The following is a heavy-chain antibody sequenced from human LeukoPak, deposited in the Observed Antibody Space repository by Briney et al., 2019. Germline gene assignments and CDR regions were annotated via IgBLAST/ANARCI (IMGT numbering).Heavy chain of an antibody. CDR2: IYWDDDK. Sequence: SGTTLVNPTQTLTLTCTFSGFSLSTSGVGVGWIRQPPGKALEWLALIYWDDDKRYSPSLKSRLTITKDTSKNQVVLTMTNMDPVDTATYYCAHRPETYYYGSGSYKGGDWFDPWGQGTLVTVSS. CDR1: GFSLSTSGVG. D-gene: IGHD3-10*01. J-gene: IGHJ5*02. CDR3: AHRPETYYYGSGSYKGGDWFDP. V-gene: IGHV2-5*02.